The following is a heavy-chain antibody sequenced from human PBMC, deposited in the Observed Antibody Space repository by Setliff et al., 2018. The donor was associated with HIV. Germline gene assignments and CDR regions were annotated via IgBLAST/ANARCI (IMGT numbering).Heavy chain of an antibody. J-gene: IGHJ4*02. D-gene: IGHD5-18*01. CDR1: GGSISSGSYY. V-gene: IGHV4-61*02. Sequence: PSETLSFTCTVSGGSISSGSYYWSWIRQPAGKGPEWIGRIYTSGSTNYNPSLKSRVTISVDTSKNQFSLKLSPVTAADTAVYYCARDRYSYGRSYFDYWGQGTLVTVSS. CDR3: ARDRYSYGRSYFDY. CDR2: IYTSGST.